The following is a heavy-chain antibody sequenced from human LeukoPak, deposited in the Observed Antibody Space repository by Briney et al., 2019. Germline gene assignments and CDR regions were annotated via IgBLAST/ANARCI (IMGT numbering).Heavy chain of an antibody. CDR3: ASLSSSWYSFDY. D-gene: IGHD6-13*01. CDR1: GFTVSSNY. Sequence: PGGSLRLSCAASGFTVSSNYMSWVRQAPGKGLEWVSVIYSGGSTYYADSVKGRFTISRDNSKNTLYLQMNSLRAEDTAVYYCASLSSSWYSFDYWGQGTLVTVSS. V-gene: IGHV3-53*01. J-gene: IGHJ4*02. CDR2: IYSGGST.